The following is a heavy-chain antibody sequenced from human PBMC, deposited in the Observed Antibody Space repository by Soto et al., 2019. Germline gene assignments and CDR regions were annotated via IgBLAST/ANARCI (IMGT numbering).Heavy chain of an antibody. Sequence: SETLSLTCTVSGGSIIRYYWSWIRQPPWKGLEWIGYIYYSGSTNYNPSLKSRVTISVDTSKNQFSLKLSSVTAADTAVYYCARVGTMVRGVNHYFDYWGQGTLVTVSS. CDR2: IYYSGST. D-gene: IGHD3-10*01. CDR3: ARVGTMVRGVNHYFDY. CDR1: GGSIIRYY. J-gene: IGHJ4*02. V-gene: IGHV4-59*01.